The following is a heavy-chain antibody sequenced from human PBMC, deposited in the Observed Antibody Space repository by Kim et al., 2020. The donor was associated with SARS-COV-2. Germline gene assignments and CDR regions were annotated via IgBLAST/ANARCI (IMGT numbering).Heavy chain of an antibody. D-gene: IGHD3-10*01. CDR3: AKATTMVRGVIIDC. J-gene: IGHJ4*02. V-gene: IGHV3-23*01. Sequence: ADSVKGRFTISSDSSKNTRYLQMSSLRAEDTAVYYCAKATTMVRGVIIDCWGQGTLVTVSS.